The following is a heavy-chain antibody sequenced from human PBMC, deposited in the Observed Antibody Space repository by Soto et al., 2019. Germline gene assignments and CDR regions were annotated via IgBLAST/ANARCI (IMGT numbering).Heavy chain of an antibody. Sequence: LSLTCTVSGGSISRYYWSWIRQPPGKGLEWIGYMYNTGSTIYNPSLKSRVTISVDTSKNQFSLRLNSVTAADTAVYYCARDLWGYCGADCYPLDVWGQGTTVTVSS. D-gene: IGHD2-21*02. J-gene: IGHJ6*02. CDR1: GGSISRYY. V-gene: IGHV4-59*01. CDR3: ARDLWGYCGADCYPLDV. CDR2: MYNTGST.